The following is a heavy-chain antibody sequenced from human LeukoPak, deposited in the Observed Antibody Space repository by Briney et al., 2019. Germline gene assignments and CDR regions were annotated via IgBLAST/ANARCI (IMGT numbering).Heavy chain of an antibody. CDR2: IYNSGST. J-gene: IGHJ4*02. V-gene: IGHV4-31*03. Sequence: SQTLSLTCTVSGGSISSGGYYWSWIRQHPGKGLEWIGYIYNSGSTYYNPSLKSRVTISVDTSKNQFSLKLSSVTAADTAVYYCARGLPGYFDWLSYYFDYWGQGTLVTVSS. CDR3: ARGLPGYFDWLSYYFDY. CDR1: GGSISSGGYY. D-gene: IGHD3-9*01.